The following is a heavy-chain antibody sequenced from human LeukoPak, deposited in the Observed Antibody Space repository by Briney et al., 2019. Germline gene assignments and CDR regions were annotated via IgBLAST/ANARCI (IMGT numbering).Heavy chain of an antibody. V-gene: IGHV1-24*01. Sequence: ASVKVSCKVSGHTLPDLSTHWVRQAPGGGREGMGTIDPEDGETIYAQKFQGRVTMTEDTATDKAYMELRSLRSEDTAVYYCATGGIYSLLDYWGQGTLVTVSS. CDR2: IDPEDGET. CDR3: ATGGIYSLLDY. D-gene: IGHD1-26*01. J-gene: IGHJ4*02. CDR1: GHTLPDLS.